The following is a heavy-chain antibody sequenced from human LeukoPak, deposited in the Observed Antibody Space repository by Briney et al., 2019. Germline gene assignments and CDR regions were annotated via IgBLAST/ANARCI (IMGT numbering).Heavy chain of an antibody. CDR2: IYYSGST. Sequence: SETLSLTCTVSGGSISSSSYYWGWIRQPPGKELEWIGSIYYSGSTYYNPSLKSRVTISVDTSKNQFSLKLSSVTAADTAVYYCARYSSGWFWYFDLWGRGTLVTVSS. CDR1: GGSISSSSYY. CDR3: ARYSSGWFWYFDL. J-gene: IGHJ2*01. V-gene: IGHV4-39*01. D-gene: IGHD6-19*01.